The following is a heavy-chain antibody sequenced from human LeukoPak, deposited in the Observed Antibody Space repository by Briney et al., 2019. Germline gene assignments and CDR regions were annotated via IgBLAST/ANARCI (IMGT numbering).Heavy chain of an antibody. Sequence: GGSLRLSCAASGFTFSNAWMSWVRQAPGKGLEWVGRIKSKTDGGTTDYAAPVKGRFTISRDDSKNTLYLQMNSLKTEDTAVYYCTTGENGYSYGGPFDYWGQGTLVTVSS. J-gene: IGHJ4*02. V-gene: IGHV3-15*01. CDR1: GFTFSNAW. D-gene: IGHD5-18*01. CDR3: TTGENGYSYGGPFDY. CDR2: IKSKTDGGTT.